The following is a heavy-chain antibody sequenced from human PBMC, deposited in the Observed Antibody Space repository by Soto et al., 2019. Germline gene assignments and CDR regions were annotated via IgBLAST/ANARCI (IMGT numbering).Heavy chain of an antibody. D-gene: IGHD3-10*01. CDR1: GGSISSGGYY. CDR3: ATQAAMVRGVNPYYYGMDV. J-gene: IGHJ6*02. V-gene: IGHV4-31*03. CDR2: IYYSGST. Sequence: QVQLQESGPGLVKPSQTLSLTCTVSGGSISSGGYYWSWIRQHPGKGLEWIGYIYYSGSTYYNPSLKSRVTISVDTSKNQFSLKLSSVTAADTAVYYCATQAAMVRGVNPYYYGMDVWGQGTTVTVSS.